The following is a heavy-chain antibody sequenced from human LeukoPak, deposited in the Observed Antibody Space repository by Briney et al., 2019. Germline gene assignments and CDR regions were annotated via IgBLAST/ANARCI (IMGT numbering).Heavy chain of an antibody. Sequence: SQTLSLTCTVSGGSISSGGHYWSWIRQPAGKGLEYLGRISSTGSTNYNPSLRSRITISADTSKNHFSLKLTSVTAADTAVYYCARDQTYSGSGIYTYFDYWGQGILVTVSS. CDR3: ARDQTYSGSGIYTYFDY. V-gene: IGHV4-61*02. J-gene: IGHJ4*02. D-gene: IGHD3-10*01. CDR1: GGSISSGGHY. CDR2: ISSTGST.